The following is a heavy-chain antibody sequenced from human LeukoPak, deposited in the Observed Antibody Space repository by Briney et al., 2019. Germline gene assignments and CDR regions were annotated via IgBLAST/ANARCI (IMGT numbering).Heavy chain of an antibody. CDR3: TRDRIAAGFDY. Sequence: ASVKVSCKASGYTLTGYYMHWVRQAPGQGLEWMGWINPNSGGTNYAQKFQGRVTMTRDTSISTAYMELSRLRSDDTAVYYCTRDRIAAGFDYWGQGTLVTVSS. V-gene: IGHV1-2*02. J-gene: IGHJ4*02. D-gene: IGHD6-13*01. CDR2: INPNSGGT. CDR1: GYTLTGYY.